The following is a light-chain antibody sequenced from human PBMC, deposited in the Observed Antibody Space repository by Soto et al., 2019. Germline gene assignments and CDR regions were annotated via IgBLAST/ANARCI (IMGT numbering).Light chain of an antibody. CDR2: AVS. CDR3: ISYTDRQSYL. Sequence: QSVLTQPASVSVSPGQSITISCSGTNSDIGSYNHVAWYQQFPGKSPKLMIYAVSDRPSGVSDRFSGSKSGITASLTISGLQTEDEADYYCISYTDRQSYLFGTGTKVTV. V-gene: IGLV2-14*03. CDR1: NSDIGSYNH. J-gene: IGLJ1*01.